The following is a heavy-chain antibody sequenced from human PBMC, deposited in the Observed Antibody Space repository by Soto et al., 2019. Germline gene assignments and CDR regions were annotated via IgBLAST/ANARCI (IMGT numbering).Heavy chain of an antibody. CDR3: AGHPAEAAMASRYFDL. D-gene: IGHD2-2*01. J-gene: IGHJ2*01. CDR1: GGSFSSGGYY. V-gene: IGHV4-61*08. Sequence: QVQLQESGPGLVKPSETLSLTCTVSGGSFSSGGYYWSWIRLPPGMGLEWIGYIYYTGSTDYNPSLKTRVTISVDKYKSLSSLKLSSVTAADTAVYYCAGHPAEAAMASRYFDLWGRGTLVTVSS. CDR2: IYYTGST.